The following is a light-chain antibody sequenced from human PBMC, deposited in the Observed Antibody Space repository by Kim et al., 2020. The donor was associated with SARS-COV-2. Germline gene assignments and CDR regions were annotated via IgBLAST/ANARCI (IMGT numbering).Light chain of an antibody. CDR3: QQRSNWPPV. CDR2: DAS. J-gene: IGKJ4*01. V-gene: IGKV3-11*01. CDR1: QSVSSY. Sequence: EIVLTQSPATLSLSPGERATLSCRASQSVSSYLAWYQQRPGQAPRLLIYDASSRAPGIPARFSGSGSGTDFTLTISSLEPEDFAVYYCQQRSNWPPVFGGGTKVEIK.